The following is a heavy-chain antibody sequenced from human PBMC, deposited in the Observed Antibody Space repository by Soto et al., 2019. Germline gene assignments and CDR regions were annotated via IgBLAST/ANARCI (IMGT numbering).Heavy chain of an antibody. J-gene: IGHJ4*02. CDR2: IFWNDER. CDR3: ARALREGLPIYYFDS. CDR1: GFSLSKARMG. V-gene: IGHV2-26*01. D-gene: IGHD1-26*01. Sequence: QVTLKESGPVLVKPTETLTLTCTVSGFSLSKARMGVSWIRQPPGKALEWLAHIFWNDERSYNTSLKSRLTISRDTSKSQVVLTMTHVAPVDTGTYFCARALREGLPIYYFDSWGQGTLVTVSS.